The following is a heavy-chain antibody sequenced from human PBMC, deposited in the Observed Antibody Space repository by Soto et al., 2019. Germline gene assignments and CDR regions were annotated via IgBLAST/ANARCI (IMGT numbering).Heavy chain of an antibody. CDR1: GFSLSTSGVG. Sequence: SGPTLVNPTHTLTLTCSFSGFSLSTSGVGVGWIRQPPGKALEWLAHIYWSGDEHYRPSLKSRLSITKDTSKNQVVLTMTNVDPLYKATYYCARGIAARPVFAFDIWGQGTMVADSS. J-gene: IGHJ3*02. CDR2: IYWSGDE. CDR3: ARGIAARPVFAFDI. D-gene: IGHD6-6*01. V-gene: IGHV2-5*01.